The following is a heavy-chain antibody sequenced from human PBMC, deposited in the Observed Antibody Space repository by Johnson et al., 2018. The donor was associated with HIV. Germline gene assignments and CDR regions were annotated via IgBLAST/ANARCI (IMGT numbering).Heavy chain of an antibody. D-gene: IGHD1-1*01. CDR2: TSYDGSNK. CDR3: ARSTGCYDASDI. J-gene: IGHJ3*02. CDR1: GFAFSNFG. V-gene: IGHV3-30*03. Sequence: QVQLVESGGGVVQPGRSLRLSCAASGFAFSNFGMHWVRQAPGKGLEWVAVTSYDGSNKYYADSVKGRFTISRDNSKNTLYLQMNSLRAEDTAVYYCARSTGCYDASDIWGQGTMVTVSS.